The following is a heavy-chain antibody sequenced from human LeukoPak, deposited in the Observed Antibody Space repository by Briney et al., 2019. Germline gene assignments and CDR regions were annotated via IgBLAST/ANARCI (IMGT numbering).Heavy chain of an antibody. CDR1: GYTFTSYA. J-gene: IGHJ4*02. Sequence: ASVKVSCKASGYTFTSYAITWVRQAPGQGLEWMGWISAHNGNTNYAQKLQGRVTMTTDTSTSTAYMDLRSLRSDDTAVYYCARDDLYSGYDYDYWGQGTLITVSS. V-gene: IGHV1-18*01. CDR2: ISAHNGNT. D-gene: IGHD5-12*01. CDR3: ARDDLYSGYDYDY.